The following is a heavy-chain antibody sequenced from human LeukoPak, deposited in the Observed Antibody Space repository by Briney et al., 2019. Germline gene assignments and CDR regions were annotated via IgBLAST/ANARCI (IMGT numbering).Heavy chain of an antibody. CDR3: ARLGNMIEESYYFDY. CDR1: GYRFTSYW. J-gene: IGHJ4*02. D-gene: IGHD3-22*01. V-gene: IGHV5-51*01. CDR2: IYPGDSDT. Sequence: GESLKISCKGSGYRFTSYWIGWVRQMPGKGLEWMGFIYPGDSDTRYSPSFQGQVTISADKSISTAYLQWSSLKASDTAMYYCARLGNMIEESYYFDYWGQGTLVTVSS.